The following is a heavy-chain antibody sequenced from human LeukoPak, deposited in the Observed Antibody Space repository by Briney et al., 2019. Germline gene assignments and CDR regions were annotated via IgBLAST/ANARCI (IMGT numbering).Heavy chain of an antibody. V-gene: IGHV3-30-3*01. CDR1: GFTFSSYA. Sequence: GGSLRLSCAASGFTFSSYAVHWVRQAPGKGLEWVAVISYDGSNKYYADSVKGRFTISRDNSKNSLYLQMNSLRAEDTAVYYCARSSGYTQGFDYWGQGTLVTVSS. D-gene: IGHD5-12*01. CDR3: ARSSGYTQGFDY. CDR2: ISYDGSNK. J-gene: IGHJ4*02.